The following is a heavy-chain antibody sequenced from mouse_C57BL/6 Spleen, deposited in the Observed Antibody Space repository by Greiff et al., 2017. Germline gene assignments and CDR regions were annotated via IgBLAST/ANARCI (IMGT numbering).Heavy chain of an antibody. V-gene: IGHV1-82*01. CDR2: IYPGDGDT. D-gene: IGHD1-1*01. CDR3: SRDGSSTYYAMDD. CDR1: GYAFSSSW. Sequence: QVQLQQSGPELVKPGASVKISCKASGYAFSSSWMNWVKQRPGKGLEWIGRIYPGDGDTNYNGQFTGQATLTADKSSSTAYMHLSSLTSEDSEVYFCSRDGSSTYYAMDDWGQGTAVTVSS. J-gene: IGHJ4*01.